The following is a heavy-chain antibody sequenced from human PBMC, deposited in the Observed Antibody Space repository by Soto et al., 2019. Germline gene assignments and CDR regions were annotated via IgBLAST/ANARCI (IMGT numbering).Heavy chain of an antibody. CDR1: GFTFTTYA. V-gene: IGHV3-23*01. CDR2: ISGGGDYT. Sequence: EVQLLESGGGLVQPGGSLRLSCAASGFTFTTYAMSWVRQAPGKGLEWISGISGGGDYTYYADSVRGRFIIFRDNSKNTLDLQMASLGAEDAAIYYCANDLRGRGDFWGQGALVTVSS. CDR3: ANDLRGRGDF. D-gene: IGHD3-10*01. J-gene: IGHJ4*02.